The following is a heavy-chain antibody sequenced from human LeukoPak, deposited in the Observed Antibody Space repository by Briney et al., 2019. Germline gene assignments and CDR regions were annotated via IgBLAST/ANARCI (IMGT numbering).Heavy chain of an antibody. CDR1: GFTFSS. CDR3: AKDRSYFDY. CDR2: IRYDGSNK. V-gene: IGHV3-30*02. Sequence: PGGSLRLSCAASGFTFSSMHWVRQAPGKGLEWVAFIRYDGSNKYYADSVKGRFTISRDNSKNTVYLQMNSLRAEGTAVYYCAKDRSYFDYWGQGTLVTVSS. J-gene: IGHJ4*02. D-gene: IGHD3-16*02.